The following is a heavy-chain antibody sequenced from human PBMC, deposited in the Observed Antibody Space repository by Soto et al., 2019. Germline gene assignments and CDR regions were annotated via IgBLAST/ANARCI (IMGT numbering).Heavy chain of an antibody. V-gene: IGHV1-2*02. Sequence: ASVKVSCKASGYTFTGYYMHWVRQAPGQGLEWMGWINPNSGGTNYAQKFQGRVTMTRDTSISTAYMELSRLRSDDTAVYYCARAGDILTGYYAFDIWGQGTMVTVSS. D-gene: IGHD3-9*01. J-gene: IGHJ3*02. CDR3: ARAGDILTGYYAFDI. CDR1: GYTFTGYY. CDR2: INPNSGGT.